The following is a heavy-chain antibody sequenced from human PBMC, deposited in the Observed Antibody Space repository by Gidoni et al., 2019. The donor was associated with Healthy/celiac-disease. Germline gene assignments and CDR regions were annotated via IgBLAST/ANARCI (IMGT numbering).Heavy chain of an antibody. V-gene: IGHV3-23*04. CDR1: GFTFSSYA. CDR2: ISGSGGST. CDR3: AKDRSLLLFRPAAGLDP. J-gene: IGHJ5*02. Sequence: EVQLVESGGGLVQPGGSLRLSCAASGFTFSSYAMSWVRQAPGKGLEWVSAISGSGGSTYYADSVKGRFTISRDNSKNTLYLQMNSLRAEDTAVYYCAKDRSLLLFRPAAGLDPWGQGTLVTVSS. D-gene: IGHD6-13*01.